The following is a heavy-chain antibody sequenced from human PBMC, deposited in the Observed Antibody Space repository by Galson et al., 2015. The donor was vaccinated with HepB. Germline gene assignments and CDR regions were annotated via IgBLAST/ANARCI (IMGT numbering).Heavy chain of an antibody. J-gene: IGHJ3*02. CDR3: ARKRVDSGSYPAAFDI. CDR2: IYHSGST. CDR1: GGSISSSNW. D-gene: IGHD1-26*01. Sequence: ETLSLTCAVSGGSISSSNWWSWVRQPPGKGLEWIGEIYHSGSTNYNPSLKSRVTISVDKSKNQFSLKLSSVTAADTAVYYCARKRVDSGSYPAAFDIWGQGTMVTVSS. V-gene: IGHV4-4*02.